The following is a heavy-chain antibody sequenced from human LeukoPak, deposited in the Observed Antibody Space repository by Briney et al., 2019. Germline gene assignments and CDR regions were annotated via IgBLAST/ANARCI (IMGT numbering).Heavy chain of an antibody. V-gene: IGHV1-2*02. CDR3: ARDQYQLLDL. Sequence: ASVTVSCTPSGYIITVYHIHWVRQAPGQGLGWMGWINPSNGGTKYAQRFQGRVNMTRDTSVNTAYMELTSLRSDDTAVYYCARDQYQLLDLWGKGTTVTVSS. CDR1: GYIITVYH. D-gene: IGHD2-2*01. J-gene: IGHJ6*04. CDR2: INPSNGGT.